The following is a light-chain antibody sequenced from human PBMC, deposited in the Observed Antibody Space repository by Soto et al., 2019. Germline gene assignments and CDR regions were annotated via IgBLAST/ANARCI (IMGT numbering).Light chain of an antibody. CDR2: SAS. Sequence: DIQMTQSPSTLSASVGDRVTITCRASQSISSWLAWYQQRPGKAPMLLIYSASSLQSGVPSRFSGSGSGTDFTLNISSLHPDDFATYYCQQSYTTPRTFGQGTKLEIK. CDR3: QQSYTTPRT. J-gene: IGKJ2*01. CDR1: QSISSW. V-gene: IGKV1-39*01.